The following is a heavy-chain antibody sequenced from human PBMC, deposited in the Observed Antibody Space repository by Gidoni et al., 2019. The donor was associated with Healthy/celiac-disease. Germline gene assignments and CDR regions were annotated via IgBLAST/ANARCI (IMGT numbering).Heavy chain of an antibody. CDR1: GFTFRSYG. D-gene: IGHD3-3*01. Sequence: QVQLVESGGGVVQPGRSLRLSCAASGFTFRSYGMHWVRQAPGKGLEWVAVISYDGSNKYYADSVKGRFTISRDNSKNTLYLQMNSLRAEDTAVYYCAKDRGAKDYDFWSGQTFFDYWGQGTLVTVSS. J-gene: IGHJ4*02. CDR2: ISYDGSNK. V-gene: IGHV3-30*18. CDR3: AKDRGAKDYDFWSGQTFFDY.